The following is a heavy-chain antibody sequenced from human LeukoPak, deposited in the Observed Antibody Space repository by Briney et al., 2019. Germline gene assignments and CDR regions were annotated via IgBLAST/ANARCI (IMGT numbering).Heavy chain of an antibody. CDR2: ISWNSGSI. V-gene: IGHV3-9*01. D-gene: IGHD1-26*01. J-gene: IGHJ4*02. CDR3: ARILGSDEGADF. Sequence: PGGSLRLSCAASGFTFDDYAMHWVRQAPGKGLEWVSGISWNSGSIGYADSVKGRFTISRDNAKNSLYLQMNSLRADDTAVYYCARILGSDEGADFWGQGTLVTVS. CDR1: GFTFDDYA.